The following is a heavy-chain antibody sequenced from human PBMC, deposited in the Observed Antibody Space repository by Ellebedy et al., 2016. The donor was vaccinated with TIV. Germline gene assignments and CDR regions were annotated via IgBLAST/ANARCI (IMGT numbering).Heavy chain of an antibody. J-gene: IGHJ1*01. CDR1: GFTFSSYD. Sequence: GESLKISCAASGFTFSSYDMHWVRQATGKGLEWVSAIGTAGDTYYPGSVRGRFTVSRDNAKNTVHLQMNSLRAEDTAMYYCVRGGLPGGADYWGQGTVVTVSS. CDR3: VRGGLPGGADY. CDR2: IGTAGDT. D-gene: IGHD2-21*01. V-gene: IGHV3-13*01.